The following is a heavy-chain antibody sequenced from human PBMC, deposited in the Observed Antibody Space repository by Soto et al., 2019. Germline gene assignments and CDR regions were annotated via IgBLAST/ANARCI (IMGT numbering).Heavy chain of an antibody. Sequence: SETLSLTCTVSGGSISSYYWSWIRQPAGKGLEWIGRIYTSGSTNYNPSPKSRVTMSVDTSKNQFSLKLSSVTAADTAVYYCASTNWGTTVRTRGAFDIWGQGTMVTVSS. CDR3: ASTNWGTTVRTRGAFDI. CDR2: IYTSGST. V-gene: IGHV4-4*07. CDR1: GGSISSYY. J-gene: IGHJ3*02. D-gene: IGHD4-17*01.